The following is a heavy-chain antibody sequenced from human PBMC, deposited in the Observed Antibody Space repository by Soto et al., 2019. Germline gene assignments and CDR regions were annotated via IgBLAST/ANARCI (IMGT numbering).Heavy chain of an antibody. CDR2: IIPIFGTA. J-gene: IGHJ6*02. V-gene: IGHV1-69*05. Sequence: QVQLVQSGAEVKKPGSSVKVSCKASGGTFSSYAISWVRQAPGQGLEWMGGIIPIFGTANYAQKFQGRVTTTXXEXTXXAYMELSSLRSSDTAVYYCARGIAVIRDYYYGMDGWGQGTTVTVSS. D-gene: IGHD6-19*01. CDR1: GGTFSSYA. CDR3: ARGIAVIRDYYYGMDG.